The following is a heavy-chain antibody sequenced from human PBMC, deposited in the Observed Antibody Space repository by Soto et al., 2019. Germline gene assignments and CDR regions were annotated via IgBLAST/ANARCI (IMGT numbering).Heavy chain of an antibody. CDR2: IYHSGST. D-gene: IGHD3-22*01. Sequence: SETLSLTCAVSGGSISSGGYSWSWIRQPPGKGLEWIGYIYHSGSTYYNPSLKSRVTISVDRSKNQFSLKLSSVTAADTAVYYCARGEYDSSIFDCWGQGTLVSVSS. CDR1: GGSISSGGYS. V-gene: IGHV4-30-2*01. J-gene: IGHJ4*02. CDR3: ARGEYDSSIFDC.